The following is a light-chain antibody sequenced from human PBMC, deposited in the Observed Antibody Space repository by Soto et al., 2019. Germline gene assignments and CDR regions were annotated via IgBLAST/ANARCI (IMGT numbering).Light chain of an antibody. V-gene: IGKV1-9*01. CDR3: QQVNVYPST. CDR2: DAS. Sequence: DIQMTQSPSSLSASVGDRVTITCRASQGINTYLGWYQQKPGKAPNLLIYDASTLHSGVPSRFSGGGSGTDFTLTISSLQPEDFATYYCQQVNVYPSTFGGGTKVDI. CDR1: QGINTY. J-gene: IGKJ4*01.